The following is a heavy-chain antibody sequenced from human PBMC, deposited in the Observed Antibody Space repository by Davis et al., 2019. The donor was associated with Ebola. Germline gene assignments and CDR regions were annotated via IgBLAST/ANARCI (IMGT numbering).Heavy chain of an antibody. V-gene: IGHV3-7*01. Sequence: GGSLRLSCAASGFTFSSYWMSWVRQAPGKGLEWVANIKQDGSEKYYVDSVKGRFTISRDNAKNSLYLQMNSLRAEDTAVYYCAREVVVVVAANSQYYYGMDVWGKGTMVTVSS. D-gene: IGHD2-15*01. CDR1: GFTFSSYW. CDR3: AREVVVVVAANSQYYYGMDV. J-gene: IGHJ6*04. CDR2: IKQDGSEK.